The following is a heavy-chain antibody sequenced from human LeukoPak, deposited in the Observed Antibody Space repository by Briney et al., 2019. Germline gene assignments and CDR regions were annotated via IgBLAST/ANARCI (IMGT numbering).Heavy chain of an antibody. D-gene: IGHD5/OR15-5a*01. Sequence: SETLSLTCTVSGGSISSYYWSWIRQPPGKGLEWMGYIYYSGSTNYNPSLKSRVTISVDTSKNQFSLKLSSVTAADTAVYYCARVRGDMSTDYWGQGTLVTVSS. J-gene: IGHJ4*02. CDR2: IYYSGST. CDR3: ARVRGDMSTDY. CDR1: GGSISSYY. V-gene: IGHV4-59*01.